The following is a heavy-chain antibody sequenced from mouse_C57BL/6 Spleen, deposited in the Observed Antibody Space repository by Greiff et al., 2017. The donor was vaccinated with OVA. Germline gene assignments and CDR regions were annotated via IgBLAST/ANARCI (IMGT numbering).Heavy chain of an antibody. D-gene: IGHD3-3*01. V-gene: IGHV5-9-1*02. CDR2: ISSGGDYI. Sequence: EVMLVESGEGLVKPGGSLKLSCAASGFTFSSYAMSWVRQTPEKRLEWVAYISSGGDYIYYADTVKGRFTIPRDNARNTRYLQMSSLKSEDTAMYYCTRVSKGYYFDYWGQGTTLTVSS. CDR1: GFTFSSYA. J-gene: IGHJ2*01. CDR3: TRVSKGYYFDY.